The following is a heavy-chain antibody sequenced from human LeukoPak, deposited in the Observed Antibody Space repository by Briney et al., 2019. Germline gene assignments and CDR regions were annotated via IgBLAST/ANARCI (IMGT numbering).Heavy chain of an antibody. CDR3: ASSDGDYELSYYYYYGMDV. Sequence: KPGGSLRLSCAASGFTFSSYSMNWVRQAPGKGLKWVSSISSSSSYIYYADSVKGRFTISRDNAKNSLYLQLNSLRAEDTAVYYCASSDGDYELSYYYYYGMDVWGQGTTVTVSS. D-gene: IGHD4-17*01. V-gene: IGHV3-21*01. CDR1: GFTFSSYS. CDR2: ISSSSSYI. J-gene: IGHJ6*02.